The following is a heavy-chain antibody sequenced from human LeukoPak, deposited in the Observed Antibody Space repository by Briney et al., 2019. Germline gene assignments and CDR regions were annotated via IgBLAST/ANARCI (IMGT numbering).Heavy chain of an antibody. CDR1: GFTFDRYT. J-gene: IGHJ4*02. V-gene: IGHV3-43*01. CDR3: AKELDTMFFDY. CDR2: AGWAGGTT. D-gene: IGHD3-10*02. Sequence: GGSLRLSCATSGFTFDRYTIHWVRQAPGKGLEWVSLAGWAGGTTYYSDSVRGRFTISRDSGKDSVYLQMNSLTTDDTAFYFCAKELDTMFFDYWGQGALVTVSS.